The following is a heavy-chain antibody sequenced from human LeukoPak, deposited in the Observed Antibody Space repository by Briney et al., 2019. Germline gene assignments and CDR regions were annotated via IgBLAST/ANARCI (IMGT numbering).Heavy chain of an antibody. CDR3: AKVNSGSSHDY. D-gene: IGHD1-26*01. CDR2: LSGSGIST. CDR1: GFPFSNYA. J-gene: IGHJ4*02. V-gene: IGHV3-23*01. Sequence: PGGSLRLSCAASGFPFSNYALTWVRQGPGKGLEWVSGLSGSGISTYYADSVKGRFTISRDNSKNTLYLQMNSLRAEDTAVYYCAKVNSGSSHDYWGQGTLVTVSS.